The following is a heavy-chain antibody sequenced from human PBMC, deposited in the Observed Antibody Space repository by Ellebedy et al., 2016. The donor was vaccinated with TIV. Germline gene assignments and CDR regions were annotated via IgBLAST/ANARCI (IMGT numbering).Heavy chain of an antibody. CDR2: IYSGGST. CDR3: ARGYDYGDYFDY. J-gene: IGHJ4*02. V-gene: IGHV3-66*01. CDR1: GFTVSSNY. D-gene: IGHD3-16*01. Sequence: GGSLRLXXAASGFTVSSNYMSWVRQAPGKGLEWVSVIYSGGSTYYADSVKGRFTISRDNSKNTLYLQMNSLRAEDTAVYYCARGYDYGDYFDYWGQGTLVTVSS.